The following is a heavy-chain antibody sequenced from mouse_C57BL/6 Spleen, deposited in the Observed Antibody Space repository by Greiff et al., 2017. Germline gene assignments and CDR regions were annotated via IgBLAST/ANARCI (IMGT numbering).Heavy chain of an antibody. CDR1: GFTFSSYA. D-gene: IGHD2-3*01. V-gene: IGHV5-4*01. CDR2: ISDGGSYT. J-gene: IGHJ2*01. CDR3: AREGWLLPYFDY. Sequence: EVLLVESGGGLVKPGGSLKLSCAASGFTFSSYAMSWVRQTPEKRLEWVATISDGGSYTYYPDNVKGRFTISRDNAKNNLYLQMSPLKSEDTAMYYCAREGWLLPYFDYWGQGTTLTVSS.